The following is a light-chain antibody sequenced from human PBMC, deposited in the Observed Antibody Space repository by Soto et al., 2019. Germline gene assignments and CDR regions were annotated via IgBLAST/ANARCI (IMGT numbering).Light chain of an antibody. J-gene: IGLJ1*01. Sequence: VLTQPPSVSGAPGQRVTISCTGSSSNIGPTYDVHWYQQLPGTAPKLLIYANTNRPSGVPDRFSGSKSGTSASLAITGLQAEDEADYFCQSYDSSLSGYVFGTGTKVTV. CDR1: SSNIGPTYD. CDR2: ANT. V-gene: IGLV1-40*01. CDR3: QSYDSSLSGYV.